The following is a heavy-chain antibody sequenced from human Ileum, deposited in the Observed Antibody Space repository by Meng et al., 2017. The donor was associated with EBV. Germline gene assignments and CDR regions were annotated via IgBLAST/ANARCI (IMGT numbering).Heavy chain of an antibody. D-gene: IGHD1-7*01. CDR1: DDSITSGPYF. V-gene: IGHV4-39*07. CDR2: IAYYGHN. CDR3: ARDSGNYRVDH. J-gene: IGHJ4*02. Sequence: LQCKVSVQVLCNPSRSLSLTSNASDDSITSGPYFWDWIRQPPGKGLEWIATIAYYGHNYYNPSLKSRVTVSKDLSKKQFSLKLSSVTAADTAVYYCARDSGNYRVDHWGQGTLVTVSS.